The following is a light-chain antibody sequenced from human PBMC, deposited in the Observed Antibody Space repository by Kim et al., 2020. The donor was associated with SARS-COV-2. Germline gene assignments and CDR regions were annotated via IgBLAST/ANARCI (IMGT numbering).Light chain of an antibody. CDR1: SSGVGGYNY. CDR2: DDS. V-gene: IGLV2-14*03. Sequence: GQSYTITCTGTSSGVGGYNYGSWYQQHPGNAPKLMIYDDSNRPSGVSNRFSGATSGNTASLTISALQAEDEADDYCSSYTSSSTWVFGGGTKLTVL. CDR3: SSYTSSSTWV. J-gene: IGLJ3*02.